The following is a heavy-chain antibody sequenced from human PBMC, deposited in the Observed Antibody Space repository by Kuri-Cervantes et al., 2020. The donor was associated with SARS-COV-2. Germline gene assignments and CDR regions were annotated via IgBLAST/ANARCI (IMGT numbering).Heavy chain of an antibody. D-gene: IGHD2-21*01. CDR3: AKDRVGVQDF. V-gene: IGHV3-30*18. CDR1: GFNFSRTD. CDR2: ISHDGKNK. J-gene: IGHJ4*02. Sequence: GGSLRLSCAASGFNFSRTDMHWVRQAPGKGLEWVAVISHDGKNKKCIASGKGRSTISRDNSQNTLYPHMKSLRSEDTAMYYCAKDRVGVQDFWGQGTLVTVSS.